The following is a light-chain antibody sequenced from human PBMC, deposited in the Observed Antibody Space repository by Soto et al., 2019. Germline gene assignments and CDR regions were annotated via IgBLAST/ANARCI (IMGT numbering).Light chain of an antibody. V-gene: IGLV2-14*01. CDR2: DVS. J-gene: IGLJ1*01. Sequence: QSVLTQPASVSGSXXXSITXXCTGTSSDVGGYNYVSWYQQHPGKAPKLMIYDVSNRPSGVSNRFSGSKSGNTASLTISGLQAEDEADYYCSSYTSSSTRVFGTGTKLTVL. CDR1: SSDVGGYNY. CDR3: SSYTSSSTRV.